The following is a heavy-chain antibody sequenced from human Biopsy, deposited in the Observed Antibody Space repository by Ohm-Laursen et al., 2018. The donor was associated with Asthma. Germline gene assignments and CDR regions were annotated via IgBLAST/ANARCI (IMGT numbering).Heavy chain of an antibody. CDR2: IYYSGST. D-gene: IGHD3-22*01. Sequence: SETLSLTCTVSYGSITSCGYYWTWIRQHPGKGLEWIGFIYYSGSTYYNPSLKSRVSISIDTSNNQFSLKLSYVTAADTAVYYCARAQDYYDSRGYYRSFDYWGQGALVTVSS. V-gene: IGHV4-31*03. J-gene: IGHJ4*02. CDR1: YGSITSCGYY. CDR3: ARAQDYYDSRGYYRSFDY.